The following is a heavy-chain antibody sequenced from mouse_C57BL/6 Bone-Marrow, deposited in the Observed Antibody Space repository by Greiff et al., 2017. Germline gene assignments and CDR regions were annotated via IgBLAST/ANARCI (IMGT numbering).Heavy chain of an antibody. V-gene: IGHV5-15*01. D-gene: IGHD1-1*01. CDR1: GFTFSDYG. J-gene: IGHJ1*03. CDR3: ARQNYYGSSPLYFDV. Sequence: EVQLVESGGGLVQPGGSLKLSCAASGFTFSDYGMAWVRQAPRKGPEWVAFISNLAYSIYYADTVTGRFTISRENAKNTLYLEMSSLRSEDTAMYYCARQNYYGSSPLYFDVWGTGTTVTVSS. CDR2: ISNLAYSI.